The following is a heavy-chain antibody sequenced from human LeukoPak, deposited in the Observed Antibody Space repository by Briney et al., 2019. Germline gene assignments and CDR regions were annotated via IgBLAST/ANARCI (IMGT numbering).Heavy chain of an antibody. CDR1: GGSISSYY. CDR2: IYYSGST. Sequence: SETLSLTCTVSGGSISSYYWSWIRQPPGKGLEWIGYIYYSGSTNYNPSLKSRVTISVDTSKNQFSLKLSSVTAADTAVYYCAREASGSYHELYWFDPWGQGTLVTVSS. V-gene: IGHV4-59*01. J-gene: IGHJ5*02. CDR3: AREASGSYHELYWFDP. D-gene: IGHD3-10*01.